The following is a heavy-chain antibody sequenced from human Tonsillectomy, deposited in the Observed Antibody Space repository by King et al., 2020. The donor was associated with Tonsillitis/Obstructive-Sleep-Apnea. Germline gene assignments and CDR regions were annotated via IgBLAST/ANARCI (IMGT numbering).Heavy chain of an antibody. CDR1: GLTFDDYA. CDR2: ITWNSGSI. CDR3: AKDRYSSSWYYFDY. J-gene: IGHJ4*01. D-gene: IGHD6-13*01. Sequence: VQLVESGGGLVQPGRSLRLSCAASGLTFDDYAMHWVRQVPGKGLEWVSGITWNSGSIGYADSVKGRFTISRDNAKNSLYFQMNSLRAEDTALYYCAKDRYSSSWYYFDYWGQGTLVTVSS. V-gene: IGHV3-9*01.